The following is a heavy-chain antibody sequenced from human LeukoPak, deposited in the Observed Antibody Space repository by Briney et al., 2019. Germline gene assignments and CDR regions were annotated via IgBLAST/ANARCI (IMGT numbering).Heavy chain of an antibody. CDR3: ARDSLELETYCSSTSCYAGFYYYYYMDV. J-gene: IGHJ6*03. CDR1: GDSVSSNSAA. Sequence: SQTLSLTCAISGDSVSSNSAAWNWIRQSPSRDLEWLGRTYYRSKWYNDYAVSVKSRITINPDTSKNQFSLQLNSVTPEDTAVYYCARDSLELETYCSSTSCYAGFYYYYYMDVWGKGTTVTVSS. CDR2: TYYRSKWYN. V-gene: IGHV6-1*01. D-gene: IGHD2-2*01.